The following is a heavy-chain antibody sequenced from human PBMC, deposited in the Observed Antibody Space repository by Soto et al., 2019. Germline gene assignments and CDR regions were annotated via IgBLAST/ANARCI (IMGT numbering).Heavy chain of an antibody. Sequence: PGGSLRLSCAASGFTFSSYAMSWVRQAPGKGLEWVSAISGSGGSPYYADSVKGRFTISRDNSKNTLYLQMNSLRAEDTAVYYCAKDGDTAMAGSVMNWFDPWGQGTLVTVSS. CDR2: ISGSGGSP. D-gene: IGHD5-18*01. CDR3: AKDGDTAMAGSVMNWFDP. CDR1: GFTFSSYA. J-gene: IGHJ5*02. V-gene: IGHV3-23*01.